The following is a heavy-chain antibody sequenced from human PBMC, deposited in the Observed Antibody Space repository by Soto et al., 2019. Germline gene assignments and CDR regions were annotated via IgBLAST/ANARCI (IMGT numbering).Heavy chain of an antibody. J-gene: IGHJ6*02. CDR2: ISAYNGNT. V-gene: IGHV1-18*01. Sequence: ASEKVSCKASGYTFTSYGISWVRQAPGQGLEWMGWISAYNGNTNYAQKLQGRVTMTTDTSTSTAYMELRSLRSDDTAVYYCAREGYSYGYFYYGMDVWGQGTTVTVSS. CDR3: AREGYSYGYFYYGMDV. CDR1: GYTFTSYG. D-gene: IGHD5-18*01.